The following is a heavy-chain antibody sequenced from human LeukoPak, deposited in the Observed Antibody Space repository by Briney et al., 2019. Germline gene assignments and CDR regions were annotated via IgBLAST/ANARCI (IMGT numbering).Heavy chain of an antibody. CDR1: GYTYTSYD. D-gene: IGHD6-13*01. CDR3: ASQMGIAAAGTGRDYYYGMDV. Sequence: GASVKVSCKASGYTYTSYDINWVRQATGQGLEWMGWMNPNSGNTGYAQKFQGRVTMTRNTSISTAYTELSSLRSEDTAVYYCASQMGIAAAGTGRDYYYGMDVWGQGTTVTVSS. V-gene: IGHV1-8*01. J-gene: IGHJ6*02. CDR2: MNPNSGNT.